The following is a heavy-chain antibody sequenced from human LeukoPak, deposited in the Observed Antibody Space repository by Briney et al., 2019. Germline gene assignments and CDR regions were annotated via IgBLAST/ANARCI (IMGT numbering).Heavy chain of an antibody. CDR2: ISRSSSYI. CDR1: GFTFSSYS. D-gene: IGHD1-26*01. J-gene: IGHJ4*02. V-gene: IGHV3-21*01. Sequence: GGSLRLSCAASGFTFSSYSMNWVRQAPGKGLEWVSSISRSSSYIYYADSVKGRFTISRDNAKNSLYLQMNSLRAEDTAVYYCARDPGVGATGSYYDYWGQGTRVTVSP. CDR3: ARDPGVGATGSYYDY.